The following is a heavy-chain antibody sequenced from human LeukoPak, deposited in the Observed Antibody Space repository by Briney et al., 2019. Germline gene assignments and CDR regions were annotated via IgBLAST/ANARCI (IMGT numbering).Heavy chain of an antibody. J-gene: IGHJ4*02. D-gene: IGHD2-2*01. Sequence: SPTLSLTCAISGDSVSSNSAAWNWIGQSPSRGLEWLGRTYYRAKRYHDYAVYVKSRLTINPDTSKNQFPLQLNSVIPEDSAVYYCARGGIGYCDSSSCYFDYWGQGTLVTVSS. CDR2: TYYRAKRYH. V-gene: IGHV6-1*01. CDR1: GDSVSSNSAA. CDR3: ARGGIGYCDSSSCYFDY.